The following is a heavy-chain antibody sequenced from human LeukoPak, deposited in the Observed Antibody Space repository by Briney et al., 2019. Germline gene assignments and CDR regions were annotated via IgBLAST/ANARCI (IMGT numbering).Heavy chain of an antibody. V-gene: IGHV1-18*01. CDR2: ISAYNGNT. CDR1: GYTFTSYG. D-gene: IGHD2-2*01. Sequence: GASVKVSCKASGYTFTSYGISWVRQAPGQGLEWMGWISAYNGNTNYAQKLQGRVTMTTDTSTSTAYMELRSLRSDDTAVYYCARVRYCSSTSCPDYWGQGTLVTVSS. J-gene: IGHJ4*02. CDR3: ARVRYCSSTSCPDY.